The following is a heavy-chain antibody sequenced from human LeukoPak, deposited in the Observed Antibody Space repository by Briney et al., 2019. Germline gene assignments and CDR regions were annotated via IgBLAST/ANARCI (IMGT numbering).Heavy chain of an antibody. V-gene: IGHV4-34*01. D-gene: IGHD3-22*01. Sequence: SETLSLTCAVYGGSFSGYYWSWIRQPPGKGLEWIGEINHSGSTNYNPSLKSRVTISVDTSKNQFSLKLSSVTAADTAVYYCARGRPLYYYDSSGGPFDYWGQGTLVTVSS. CDR1: GGSFSGYY. CDR2: INHSGST. CDR3: ARGRPLYYYDSSGGPFDY. J-gene: IGHJ4*02.